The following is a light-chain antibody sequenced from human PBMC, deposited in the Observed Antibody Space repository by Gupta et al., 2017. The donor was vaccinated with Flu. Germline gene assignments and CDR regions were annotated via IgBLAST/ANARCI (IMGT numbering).Light chain of an antibody. J-gene: IGLJ2*01. V-gene: IGLV4-69*01. CDR2: VNSDGSH. CDR1: SGHSNYA. Sequence: QPVLTQSPSASASLGTSVKLPCTLSSGHSNYASAWHQQQPEKGPRYVMKVNSDGSHTKGDGIPDRCSGSSAGAERYLTMSSIQAEDEDDYYCQTWGTGIVVFGGGTKLTVL. CDR3: QTWGTGIVV.